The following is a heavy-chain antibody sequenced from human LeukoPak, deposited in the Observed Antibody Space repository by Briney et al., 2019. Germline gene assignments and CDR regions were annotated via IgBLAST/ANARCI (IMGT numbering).Heavy chain of an antibody. CDR3: ARVALAAAYYLDY. D-gene: IGHD6-13*01. J-gene: IGHJ4*02. Sequence: GGSLRLSCAASGFTVSSNYMSWVRQAPGKGLEWVSVIYSGGSTYYADSVKGRFTISRDNSKNTLYLQMNSLRAEDTAVYYCARVALAAAYYLDYWGQGTLVTVSS. CDR1: GFTVSSNY. V-gene: IGHV3-66*01. CDR2: IYSGGST.